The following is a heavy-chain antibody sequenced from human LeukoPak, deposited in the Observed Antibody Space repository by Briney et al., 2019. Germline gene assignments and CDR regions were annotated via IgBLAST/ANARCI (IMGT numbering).Heavy chain of an antibody. J-gene: IGHJ4*02. CDR3: ARGGAEAVAGSLDF. D-gene: IGHD6-19*01. CDR2: IIPVFGTP. Sequence: SVKVSCKASGGNFKKYAIYWVRQAPGQGLEWLGGIIPVFGTPNYAQKFQGRVTITTDESTTTGYMELSSLESEDTAVYYCARGGAEAVAGSLDFWGQGTLVTVSS. CDR1: GGNFKKYA. V-gene: IGHV1-69*05.